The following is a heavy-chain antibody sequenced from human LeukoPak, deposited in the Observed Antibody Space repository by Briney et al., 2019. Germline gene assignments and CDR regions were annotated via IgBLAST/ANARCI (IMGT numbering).Heavy chain of an antibody. Sequence: PGRSLRLSCVGSGFNVEDFAMHWVRQVPGKGLEWVSSISWDSGSQAYTDSVKGRFTISRDNDKNSLYLQMDSLRPEDTAFYYCVKDMGFDLLKDAFHIWGQGTLVTVSS. CDR2: ISWDSGSQ. V-gene: IGHV3-9*01. CDR1: GFNVEDFA. CDR3: VKDMGFDLLKDAFHI. J-gene: IGHJ3*02. D-gene: IGHD3-9*01.